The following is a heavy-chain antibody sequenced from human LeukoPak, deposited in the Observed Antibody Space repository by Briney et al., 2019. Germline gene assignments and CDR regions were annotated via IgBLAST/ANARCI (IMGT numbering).Heavy chain of an antibody. V-gene: IGHV1-18*01. J-gene: IGHJ3*02. CDR2: ISAYNGNT. D-gene: IGHD3-22*01. CDR3: ARDGSMIVVAQDALDI. Sequence: TSVKVSCKASGYTFTSYGISWVRQAPGQGLEWMGWISAYNGNTNYAQKLQGRVTMTTDTSTSTAYMELRSLRSDDTAVYYCARDGSMIVVAQDALDIWGQGTMVTVSS. CDR1: GYTFTSYG.